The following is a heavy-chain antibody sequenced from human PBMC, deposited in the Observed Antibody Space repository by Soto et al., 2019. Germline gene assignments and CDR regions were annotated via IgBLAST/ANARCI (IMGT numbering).Heavy chain of an antibody. CDR3: ARDRSGSHEIDDSLDI. J-gene: IGHJ3*02. D-gene: IGHD1-26*01. Sequence: QVQLVESGGGVVQPGRSLRLSCAASRFSFSTYAIHWVRQAPGKGLEWVAGISYDGGNEYYADSVKGRFTISRDNSKSTLYRKMNSLRPDDTAVYYCARDRSGSHEIDDSLDIWGRGTMVTVSS. V-gene: IGHV3-30-3*01. CDR2: ISYDGGNE. CDR1: RFSFSTYA.